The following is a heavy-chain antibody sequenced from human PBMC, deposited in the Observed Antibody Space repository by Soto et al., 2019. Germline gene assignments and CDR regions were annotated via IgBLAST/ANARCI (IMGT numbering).Heavy chain of an antibody. CDR1: GGTFSSYA. V-gene: IGHV1-69*01. CDR3: ARSQGSSTSLEIYYYYYYGMDV. D-gene: IGHD2-2*01. Sequence: QVQLVQSGAEVKKPGSSVKVSCKASGGTFSSYAISWVRQAPGQGLEWMVGIIPISDTTNYAQKFQGRVTIPADESTSTAYMELSSLRSDDTAVYYCARSQGSSTSLEIYYYYYYGMDVWGQGTTVTVSS. CDR2: IIPISDTT. J-gene: IGHJ6*02.